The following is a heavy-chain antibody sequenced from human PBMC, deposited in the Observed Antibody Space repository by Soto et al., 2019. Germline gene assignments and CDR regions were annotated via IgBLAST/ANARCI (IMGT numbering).Heavy chain of an antibody. D-gene: IGHD3-10*01. J-gene: IGHJ4*02. Sequence: QTGGSLRLSCAASGFTLSGYDMNWVRQVPGKGLEWVSYISSSGSPIYYADSVKGRFTLSRDNAKNSLYLQMNSLRAEDTAVYYCARDRKDRGVIKGDYWGQGTPVTVSS. V-gene: IGHV3-48*03. CDR3: ARDRKDRGVIKGDY. CDR2: ISSSGSPI. CDR1: GFTLSGYD.